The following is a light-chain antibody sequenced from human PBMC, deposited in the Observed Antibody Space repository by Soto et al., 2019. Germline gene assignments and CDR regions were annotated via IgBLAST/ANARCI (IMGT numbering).Light chain of an antibody. J-gene: IGKJ5*01. CDR1: QSVSSY. CDR2: DAS. CDR3: QQRSNWPPVT. V-gene: IGKV3-11*01. Sequence: EIVLTQSPATLSLSPGERATLSCRASQSVSSYLAWYQQKPGQAPRLLMYDASHRAPGIPARFSGSGSGTDFTLTISSLEPEDVAVYYCQQRSNWPPVTFGQGTRLEIK.